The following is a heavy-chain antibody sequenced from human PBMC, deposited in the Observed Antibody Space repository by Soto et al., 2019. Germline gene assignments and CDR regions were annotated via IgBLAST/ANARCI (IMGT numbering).Heavy chain of an antibody. V-gene: IGHV1-18*01. CDR1: GYTFTSYG. Sequence: EASGKVSFKASGYTFTSYGISCLRQAPGQGLEWMGWISAYNGNTNYAQKLQGRVTMTTDTSTSTAYMELRSLRSDDTAVYYCARSSSGWAIDYWGQGTLVTVSS. CDR3: ARSSSGWAIDY. D-gene: IGHD6-19*01. J-gene: IGHJ4*02. CDR2: ISAYNGNT.